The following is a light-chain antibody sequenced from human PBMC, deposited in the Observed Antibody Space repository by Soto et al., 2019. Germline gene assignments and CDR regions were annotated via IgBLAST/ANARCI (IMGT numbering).Light chain of an antibody. Sequence: QSVLAQPCSMSGSPGQSITISSTGTSTDVGGYNYVSWYQHHPGKRPKLIIYEVSNRPSGVSDRFSGSKSGNKASLIISNLEAEDESDYYCGSYTSTDTPFVFGTGTKVTV. J-gene: IGLJ1*01. CDR3: GSYTSTDTPFV. CDR1: STDVGGYNY. V-gene: IGLV2-14*01. CDR2: EVS.